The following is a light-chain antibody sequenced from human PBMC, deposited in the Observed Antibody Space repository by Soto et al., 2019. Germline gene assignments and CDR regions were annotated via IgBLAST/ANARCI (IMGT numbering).Light chain of an antibody. Sequence: QSALTQPASVSGSPGQSITISCTGTSSDVGGYNYVSWYQQHPGKATKLMIYEVSNRPSGVSNRFSGSKSGNTASLTISVVQAEDEADYYCSSYTSSSIDDVFGTGTKLTVL. J-gene: IGLJ1*01. CDR3: SSYTSSSIDDV. CDR2: EVS. V-gene: IGLV2-14*01. CDR1: SSDVGGYNY.